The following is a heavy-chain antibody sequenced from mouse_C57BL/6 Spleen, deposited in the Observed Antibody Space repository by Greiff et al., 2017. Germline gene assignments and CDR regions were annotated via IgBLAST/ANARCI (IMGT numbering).Heavy chain of an antibody. CDR3: ARARFIEGFAY. Sequence: EVKLMESGPGLVKPSQSLSLTCSVTGYSITSGYYWNWIRQFPGNKLEWMGYISYDGSNNYNPSLKNRISITRDTSKNQFFLKLNSVTTEDTATYYCARARFIEGFAYWGQGTLVTVSA. V-gene: IGHV3-6*01. CDR2: ISYDGSN. CDR1: GYSITSGYY. J-gene: IGHJ3*01. D-gene: IGHD1-1*01.